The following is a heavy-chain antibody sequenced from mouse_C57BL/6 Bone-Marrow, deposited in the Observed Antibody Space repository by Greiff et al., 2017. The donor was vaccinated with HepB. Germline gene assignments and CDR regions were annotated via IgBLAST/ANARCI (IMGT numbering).Heavy chain of an antibody. V-gene: IGHV1-64*01. D-gene: IGHD2-4*01. CDR3: ARAITTRWYFDV. CDR2: IHPNSGST. J-gene: IGHJ1*03. CDR1: GYTFTSYW. Sequence: QVQLQQPGAELVKPGASVKLSCKASGYTFTSYWIHWVKQRPGQGLEWIGMIHPNSGSTNYNEKFKSKATLTVDKSSSTAYMQLSSLTSEDSAVYYCARAITTRWYFDVWGTGTTVTVSS.